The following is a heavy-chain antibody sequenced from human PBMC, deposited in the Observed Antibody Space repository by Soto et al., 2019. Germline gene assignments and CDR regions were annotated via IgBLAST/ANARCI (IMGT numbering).Heavy chain of an antibody. J-gene: IGHJ5*02. CDR3: ARAYGAGSFDV. CDR2: VNPNTGNT. CDR1: GYTFRSYD. Sequence: ASVKVSCKASGYTFRSYDIHWVRQATGQGLEWMGWVNPNTGNTGYAQRFQGRVTMTRDISKSTAYMELSRLTSEDTTIYYCARAYGAGSFDVWGPGTLVTVSS. D-gene: IGHD3-10*01. V-gene: IGHV1-8*01.